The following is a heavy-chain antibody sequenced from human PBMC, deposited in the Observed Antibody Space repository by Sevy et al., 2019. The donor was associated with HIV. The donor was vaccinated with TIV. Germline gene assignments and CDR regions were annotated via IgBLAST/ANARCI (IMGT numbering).Heavy chain of an antibody. Sequence: GSLRLSCEGSGFTFGSYEMNWVRQAPGKGLEWISYIYASGSPIYYSDSVRGRFTISRDDAKNSLYLQMDDLRVDDTATYYCARKVGYYYYYGMDVWGQGTTVTVSS. CDR1: GFTFGSYE. CDR2: IYASGSPI. CDR3: ARKVGYYYYYGMDV. V-gene: IGHV3-48*03. J-gene: IGHJ6*02.